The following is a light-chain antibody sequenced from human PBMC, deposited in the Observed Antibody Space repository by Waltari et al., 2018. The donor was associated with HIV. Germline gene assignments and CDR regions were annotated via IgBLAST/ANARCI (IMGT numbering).Light chain of an antibody. CDR1: SSNIGINS. J-gene: IGLJ2*01. V-gene: IGLV1-44*01. CDR2: TNN. Sequence: QSVLTQPPSASGTPEQRVTISCSGSSSNIGINSVNWYQQFPGTAPKLLIYTNNQRPSGVPKRFSASKSGTSASLAISRLQSEDEADYYREAWDDSLNGVVFGGGTKLTVL. CDR3: EAWDDSLNGVV.